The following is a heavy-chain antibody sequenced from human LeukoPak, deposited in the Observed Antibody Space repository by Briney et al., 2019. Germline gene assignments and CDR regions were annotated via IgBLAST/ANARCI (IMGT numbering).Heavy chain of an antibody. CDR2: IWYDGSTK. Sequence: GGSLRLSCAASGFTFSSYGMHWVRQAPGRGLEWVAVIWYDGSTKYYADSVKGRFTISRDNSKNMLYLQMNSLRVEDTAVYYCAANFDFWGQGTLVTVSS. CDR1: GFTFSSYG. J-gene: IGHJ4*02. CDR3: AANFDF. V-gene: IGHV3-33*08.